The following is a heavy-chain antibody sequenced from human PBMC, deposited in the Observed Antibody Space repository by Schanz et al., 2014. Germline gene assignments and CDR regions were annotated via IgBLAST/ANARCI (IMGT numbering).Heavy chain of an antibody. Sequence: QVQLVESGGGVVQPGRSLRLSCAASGFTFSNFAIHWVRQAPGKGLEWVAVISYDGSHKDYADSVKGRFTISRDNSKNTLNLQMNSLKVEDTAIYYCAPSPILTYWGQGTLVTVSS. D-gene: IGHD3-9*01. CDR2: ISYDGSHK. J-gene: IGHJ4*02. CDR3: APSPILTY. CDR1: GFTFSNFA. V-gene: IGHV3-30*14.